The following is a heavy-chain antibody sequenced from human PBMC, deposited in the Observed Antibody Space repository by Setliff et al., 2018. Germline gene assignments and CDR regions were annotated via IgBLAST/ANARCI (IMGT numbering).Heavy chain of an antibody. Sequence: SETLSLTCSVSGGSISTYYWSWIRQPPGKGLEWIGNINYSGNSNYIPSLKSRVTISVDTPKNQFSLKLSSVTAADTAVYYCARDRTAYTYGLDVWGQGTTVTVSS. V-gene: IGHV4-59*01. CDR3: ARDRTAYTYGLDV. D-gene: IGHD3-16*01. CDR1: GGSISTYY. CDR2: INYSGNS. J-gene: IGHJ6*02.